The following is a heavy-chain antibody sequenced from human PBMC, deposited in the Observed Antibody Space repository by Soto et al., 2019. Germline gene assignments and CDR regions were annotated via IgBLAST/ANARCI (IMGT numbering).Heavy chain of an antibody. Sequence: SETLSLTCTVSGGSISTYYWNWIRQPPGKGLEWIGNIYYSGSTNYNPSLKSRVTISVDTSKNQFSLKLNSVTAADAAVYYCARDARRYGSGSIWFDPWGQGTLVTVSS. D-gene: IGHD3-10*01. CDR1: GGSISTYY. CDR3: ARDARRYGSGSIWFDP. V-gene: IGHV4-59*01. CDR2: IYYSGST. J-gene: IGHJ5*02.